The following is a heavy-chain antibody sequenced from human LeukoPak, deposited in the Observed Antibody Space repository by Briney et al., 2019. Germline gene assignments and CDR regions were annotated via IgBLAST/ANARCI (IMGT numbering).Heavy chain of an antibody. CDR2: IYYSGST. CDR3: VYYDFWSGYYC. Sequence: SETLSLTCTVSGGSISSYYWSWIRQPPGKGLEWIGYIYYSGSTNYNPSLKSRVTISVDTSKNQFSLKLSSVTAADTAVYYCVYYDFWSGYYCWGQGTLVTVSS. D-gene: IGHD3-3*01. V-gene: IGHV4-59*08. J-gene: IGHJ4*02. CDR1: GGSISSYY.